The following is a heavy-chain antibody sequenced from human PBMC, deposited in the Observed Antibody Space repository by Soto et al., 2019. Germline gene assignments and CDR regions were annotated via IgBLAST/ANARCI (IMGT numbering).Heavy chain of an antibody. J-gene: IGHJ3*02. CDR2: ISSSSSYI. Sequence: GGSLRLSCAASGFTFSSYSMNWVRQAPGKGLEWVSSISSSSSYIYYADSVKGRFTISRDNAKNSLYLQMNSLRAEDTAVYYCAIEKDYDILTGYKLMGAFDIWGQGTMVTVSS. D-gene: IGHD3-9*01. CDR3: AIEKDYDILTGYKLMGAFDI. CDR1: GFTFSSYS. V-gene: IGHV3-21*01.